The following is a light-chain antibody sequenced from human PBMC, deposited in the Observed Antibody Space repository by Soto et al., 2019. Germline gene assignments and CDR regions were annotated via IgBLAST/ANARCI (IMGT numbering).Light chain of an antibody. CDR1: QSISSW. V-gene: IGKV1-5*01. J-gene: IGKJ4*01. CDR2: DAS. CDR3: QQYHRYST. Sequence: DIQMTQSPSTLSASVGDRITITCRASQSISSWLAWYQQKPGKAPKLLIYDASTLESGVPSRFSGSGSGTEFTLTISRLQPDDFATYYCQQYHRYSTFGGGTKVDIK.